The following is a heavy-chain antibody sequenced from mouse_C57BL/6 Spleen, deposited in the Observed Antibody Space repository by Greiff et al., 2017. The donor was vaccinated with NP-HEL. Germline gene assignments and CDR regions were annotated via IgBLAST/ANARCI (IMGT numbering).Heavy chain of an antibody. Sequence: EVQLVESGGGLVKPGGSLKLSCAASGFTFSSYAMSWVRQTPEKRLEWVATISDGGSYTYYPDNVKGRFTISRDNAKNNLYLQMSHLKSEDTAMYYCARGDYYGSSYWYFDVWGTGTTVTVSS. J-gene: IGHJ1*03. V-gene: IGHV5-4*01. CDR1: GFTFSSYA. D-gene: IGHD1-1*01. CDR3: ARGDYYGSSYWYFDV. CDR2: ISDGGSYT.